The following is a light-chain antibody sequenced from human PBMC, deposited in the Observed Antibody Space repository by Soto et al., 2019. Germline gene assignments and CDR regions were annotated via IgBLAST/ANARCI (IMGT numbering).Light chain of an antibody. CDR1: QSVSSSY. Sequence: EIVLTQSPGTLSLSPGERATHSCRASQSVSSSYLAWYQQKPGQAPRLLIYGASIRATGIPDRFSGSGSGTDFTLTISRLEPEDFAVYYCQQYGSSPTWTFGQGTKVDIK. J-gene: IGKJ1*01. CDR3: QQYGSSPTWT. V-gene: IGKV3-20*01. CDR2: GAS.